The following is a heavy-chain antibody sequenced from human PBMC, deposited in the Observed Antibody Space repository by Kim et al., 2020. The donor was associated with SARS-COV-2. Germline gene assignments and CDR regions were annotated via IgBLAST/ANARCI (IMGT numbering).Heavy chain of an antibody. Sequence: NYNPALQGRVTISVATSKNQFSLKLSSVTAADTAVYYCAREIDYYYGMDVWGQGTTVTVSS. J-gene: IGHJ6*02. V-gene: IGHV4-34*01. CDR3: AREIDYYYGMDV.